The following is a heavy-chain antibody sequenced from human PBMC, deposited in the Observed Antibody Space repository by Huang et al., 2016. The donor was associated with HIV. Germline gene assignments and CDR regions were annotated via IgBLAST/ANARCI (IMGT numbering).Heavy chain of an antibody. Sequence: QVRLQESGPGLVKPSETLSLSCTVSGDSVSSHYGGGIRHPPGKGLEWIVTVYDSGTTKYNPRLKSRITISVDTSKNGFSLNITSVSAADTAMYFCVRDQGRLAVGGIDNWFDPWGQGALVTVSS. CDR3: VRDQGRLAVGGIDNWFDP. CDR1: GDSVSSHY. J-gene: IGHJ5*02. V-gene: IGHV4-59*02. CDR2: VYDSGTT. D-gene: IGHD6-19*01.